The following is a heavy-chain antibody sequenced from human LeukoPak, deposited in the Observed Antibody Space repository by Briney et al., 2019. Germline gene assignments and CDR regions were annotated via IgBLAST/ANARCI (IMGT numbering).Heavy chain of an antibody. V-gene: IGHV3-23*01. CDR2: ISGDGAVS. Sequence: GGSLRLSCAASGFTFSTYAMSWVRQAPGKGLEWVSGISGDGAVSYYADPVKGRFTISRDNSKSTLYLQMNSLRAEDTAVYYCAQNRLDCTNTPCYVYWGQGTLVTVSS. CDR1: GFTFSTYA. CDR3: AQNRLDCTNTPCYVY. D-gene: IGHD2-8*01. J-gene: IGHJ4*02.